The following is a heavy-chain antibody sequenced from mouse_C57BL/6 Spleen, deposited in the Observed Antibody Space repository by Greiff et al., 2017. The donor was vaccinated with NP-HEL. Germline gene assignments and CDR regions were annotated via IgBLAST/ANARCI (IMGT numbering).Heavy chain of an antibody. CDR3: AREGSGHYFDY. D-gene: IGHD3-2*02. CDR1: GFTFSSYA. J-gene: IGHJ2*01. Sequence: VASGGGLVKPGGSLKLSCAASGFTFSSYAMSWVRQTPEKRLEWVATISDGGSYTYYPDNVKGRFTISRDNAKNNLYLQMSHLKSEDTAMYYCAREGSGHYFDYWGQGTTLTVSS. CDR2: ISDGGSYT. V-gene: IGHV5-4*01.